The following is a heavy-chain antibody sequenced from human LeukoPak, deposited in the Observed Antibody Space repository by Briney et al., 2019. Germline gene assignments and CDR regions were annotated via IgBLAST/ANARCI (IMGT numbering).Heavy chain of an antibody. CDR3: ARGKGSPYYDYDY. CDR1: GVSFSGYY. J-gene: IGHJ4*02. D-gene: IGHD3-22*01. CDR2: INHSRST. V-gene: IGHV4-34*01. Sequence: SETLSLTCAVYGVSFSGYYWNWIRQPPGKGLEWIGEINHSRSTNYNPSLKSRVTMSLDTPKNHFSLKLSSVTAADTAVYYRARGKGSPYYDYDYWGQGTLVTVSS.